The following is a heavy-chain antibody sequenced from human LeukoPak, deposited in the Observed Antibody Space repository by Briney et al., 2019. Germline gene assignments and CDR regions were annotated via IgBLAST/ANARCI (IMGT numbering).Heavy chain of an antibody. J-gene: IGHJ4*02. Sequence: GRSLRLSCAASGFTFSDHYMDWVRQAPGRGQDWIGRSRNRAHRYCTEYAASVKGRFTVSRADSENSLYLQMNSLKTDDPAVFYCVALIRGLGYWGQGTLVTVSS. D-gene: IGHD3-10*01. CDR1: GFTFSDHY. CDR3: VALIRGLGY. CDR2: SRNRAHRYCT. V-gene: IGHV3-72*01.